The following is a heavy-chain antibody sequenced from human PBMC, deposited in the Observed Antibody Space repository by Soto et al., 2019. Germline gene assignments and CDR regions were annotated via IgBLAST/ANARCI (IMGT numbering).Heavy chain of an antibody. D-gene: IGHD3-22*01. Sequence: GGSLRLSCAVSGFTFSNFRMIWVRQAPGKGLEWVSDISSGSRKIYYADSVKGRFTISRDNAKNSLFLQMNSLRDEDTAVYYCARDPGYYDSSGNYYSYGMDFWGQGTAVTVYS. J-gene: IGHJ6*02. V-gene: IGHV3-48*02. CDR3: ARDPGYYDSSGNYYSYGMDF. CDR2: ISSGSRKI. CDR1: GFTFSNFR.